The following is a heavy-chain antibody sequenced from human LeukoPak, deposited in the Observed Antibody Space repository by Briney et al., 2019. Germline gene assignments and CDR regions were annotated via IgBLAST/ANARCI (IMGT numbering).Heavy chain of an antibody. CDR1: GYTFTNYY. J-gene: IGHJ6*02. V-gene: IGHV1-46*01. Sequence: ASVWVSCKASGYTFTNYYLHWVRQAPGHGLEWMAIINPSDGGTYYEQKLQGRVTVTRDTSTSTVYMELSSLRSEDTAVYYCARDTRTMTAVTRGQHYYYGLDVWGQGTTVTVSS. CDR2: INPSDGGT. D-gene: IGHD4-17*01. CDR3: ARDTRTMTAVTRGQHYYYGLDV.